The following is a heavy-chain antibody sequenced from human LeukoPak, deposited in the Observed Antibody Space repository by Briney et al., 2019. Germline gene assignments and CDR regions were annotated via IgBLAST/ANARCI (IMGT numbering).Heavy chain of an antibody. D-gene: IGHD6-13*01. V-gene: IGHV1-8*01. CDR1: GYTFTSYD. CDR3: ARIAAAGRRKGFDY. Sequence: ASVKVSCKASGYTFTSYDINWVRQATGQGLEWMGWMNPNSGNTGYAQKFQGRVTMTRNTSISTAYMELSSLRSEDTAVYYCARIAAAGRRKGFDYWGQGTLVTVSP. J-gene: IGHJ4*02. CDR2: MNPNSGNT.